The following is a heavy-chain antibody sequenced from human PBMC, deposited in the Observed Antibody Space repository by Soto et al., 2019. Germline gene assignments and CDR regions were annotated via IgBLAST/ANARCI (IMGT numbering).Heavy chain of an antibody. J-gene: IGHJ4*02. D-gene: IGHD3-10*01. V-gene: IGHV1-3*01. Sequence: ASVKVSCKASGYTFTSYAMHWVRQAPGQRLEWMGWINAVIGITNYAQKFQGRVTIITDKSTSTAYMELSSLRSEDTAVYYCARVRLGIGELFPEHGFDYWGQGTLVTVSS. CDR3: ARVRLGIGELFPEHGFDY. CDR1: GYTFTSYA. CDR2: INAVIGIT.